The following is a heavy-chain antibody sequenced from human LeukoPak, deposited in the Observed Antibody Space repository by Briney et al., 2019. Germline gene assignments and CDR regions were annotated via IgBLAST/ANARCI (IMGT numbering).Heavy chain of an antibody. CDR2: ISSGSTYI. CDR3: TREGVDVFDI. D-gene: IGHD3-10*01. V-gene: IGHV3-21*01. Sequence: GGSLRLSCAASGFTFSSYSMNWVRQAPGKGLEWVSSISSGSTYIYYADSVKGRFTIPRDNTKNSLYLQMNSLRAEDTAVYYCTREGVDVFDIWGQGTMVTVSS. J-gene: IGHJ3*02. CDR1: GFTFSSYS.